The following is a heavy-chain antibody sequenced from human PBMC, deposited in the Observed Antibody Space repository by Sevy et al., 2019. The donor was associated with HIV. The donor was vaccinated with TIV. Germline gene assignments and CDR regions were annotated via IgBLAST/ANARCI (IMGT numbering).Heavy chain of an antibody. Sequence: GGSLRLSCAVSGFTFSSYSMNWVRQAPGKGLEWVSSISSSGSNIYYADSVKGRFTISRDNAKNSLYLQMNSLRAEDTAVYYCSRLLDFGWFDSWGQGTLVTVSS. J-gene: IGHJ5*01. D-gene: IGHD3-10*01. CDR1: GFTFSSYS. V-gene: IGHV3-21*01. CDR2: ISSSGSNI. CDR3: SRLLDFGWFDS.